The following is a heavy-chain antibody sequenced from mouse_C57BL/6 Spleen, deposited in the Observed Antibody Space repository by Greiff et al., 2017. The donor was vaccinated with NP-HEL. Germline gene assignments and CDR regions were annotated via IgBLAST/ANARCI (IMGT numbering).Heavy chain of an antibody. Sequence: QVQLQQPGAELVKPGASVKLSCKASGYPFTSYWMHWVKQRPGRGLEWIGRIDPNSGGTTYNEKFKSKATLTVDQSSSTAYMQLSCLTSEDYAVDYCARWDYGSTAFDYWGQGTTLTVSA. CDR2: IDPNSGGT. CDR1: GYPFTSYW. D-gene: IGHD1-1*01. J-gene: IGHJ2*01. V-gene: IGHV1-72*01. CDR3: ARWDYGSTAFDY.